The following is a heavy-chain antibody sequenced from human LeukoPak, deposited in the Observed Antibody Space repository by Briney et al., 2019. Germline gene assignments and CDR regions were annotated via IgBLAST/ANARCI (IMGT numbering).Heavy chain of an antibody. CDR1: GGSIGSYY. D-gene: IGHD6-19*01. J-gene: IGHJ4*02. CDR2: IHYSGST. Sequence: SSETLSLTCTVSGGSIGSYYWNWIRQAPGKGLEWIGYIHYSGSTNHNSSLKSRVTISVDTSKNQYSLKLSSVTAADTAVYYCARDGVAGGFSYWGQGTLVTVSS. V-gene: IGHV4-59*01. CDR3: ARDGVAGGFSY.